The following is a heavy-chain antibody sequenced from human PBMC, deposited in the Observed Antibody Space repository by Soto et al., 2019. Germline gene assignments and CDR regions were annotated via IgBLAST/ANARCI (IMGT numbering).Heavy chain of an antibody. Sequence: EVQLLESGGGLVQPGGSLRLSCAASGFTFSTYVMTWVRQAPGKGLEWVSAISSSSSYIYYADSVKGRFTISRDNAKNSLYLQMNSLRAEDTAVYYCARDRIAAFDYWGQGTLVTVSS. J-gene: IGHJ4*02. CDR3: ARDRIAAFDY. V-gene: IGHV3-21*01. CDR1: GFTFSTYV. CDR2: ISSSSSYI. D-gene: IGHD6-13*01.